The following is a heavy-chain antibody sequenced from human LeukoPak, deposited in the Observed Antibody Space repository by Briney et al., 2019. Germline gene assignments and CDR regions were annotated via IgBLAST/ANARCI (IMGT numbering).Heavy chain of an antibody. V-gene: IGHV1-2*06. CDR2: INPNSGGT. Sequence: ASVKVSCKPSGYRFTNNYMHWVRQAPGQGLEWMGRINPNSGGTNYAQKFQGRVTMTRDTSISTAYMELSRLRSDDTAVYYCARVNRGVTGNYWGQGTLVTVSS. D-gene: IGHD1-14*01. CDR3: ARVNRGVTGNY. CDR1: GYRFTNNY. J-gene: IGHJ4*02.